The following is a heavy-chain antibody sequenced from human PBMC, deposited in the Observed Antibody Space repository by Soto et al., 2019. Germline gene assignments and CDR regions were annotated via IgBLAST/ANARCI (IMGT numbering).Heavy chain of an antibody. D-gene: IGHD6-19*01. Sequence: ASVKVSCKASGYTFTSYGISWARQAPGQGLEWMGWISAYNGNTNYAQKLQGRVTMTTDTSTSTAYMELRSLRSDDTAVYYCARWSRYSSGWYGGSWGQGTLVTVSS. J-gene: IGHJ5*02. V-gene: IGHV1-18*01. CDR3: ARWSRYSSGWYGGS. CDR2: ISAYNGNT. CDR1: GYTFTSYG.